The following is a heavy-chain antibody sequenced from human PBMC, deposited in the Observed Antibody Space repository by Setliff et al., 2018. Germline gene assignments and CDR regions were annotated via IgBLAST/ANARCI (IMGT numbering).Heavy chain of an antibody. Sequence: LSCEASGFTFRSYWMHWVRQAPGEGLVWVSRMNSDGSTKNYADSVKGRFTISRDNAKNTLYLQMNSLRAEDTAVYYCARDREGDGNYYMDVWGKGTTVTVSS. D-gene: IGHD1-1*01. V-gene: IGHV3-74*01. CDR3: ARDREGDGNYYMDV. CDR2: MNSDGSTK. J-gene: IGHJ6*03. CDR1: GFTFRSYW.